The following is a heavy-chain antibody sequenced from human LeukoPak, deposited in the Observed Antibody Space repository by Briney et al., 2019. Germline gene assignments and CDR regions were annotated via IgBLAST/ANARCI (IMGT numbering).Heavy chain of an antibody. Sequence: SGGSLRLSCAASGFTVSSNYMSWVRQAPGKGLEWVSVIYGDGSTSYADSVKGRFTISRDNSKNTLYLQMDSLRAEDTAVYYCARAVTTSYRRYNWFDPWGQGTLATVSS. V-gene: IGHV3-53*01. CDR2: IYGDGST. J-gene: IGHJ5*02. D-gene: IGHD4-17*01. CDR1: GFTVSSNY. CDR3: ARAVTTSYRRYNWFDP.